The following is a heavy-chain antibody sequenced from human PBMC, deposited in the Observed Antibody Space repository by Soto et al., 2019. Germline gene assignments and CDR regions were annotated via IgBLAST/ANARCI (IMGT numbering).Heavy chain of an antibody. J-gene: IGHJ4*02. D-gene: IGHD3-10*01. V-gene: IGHV3-48*03. CDR2: ISNRGSPI. CDR1: GFTFSSYE. CDR3: VYGYYFDS. Sequence: GGSLRLSCAASGFTFSSYEMNWVRQAPGKGLEWVSFISNRGSPIYYADSVKGRFTISRDNAKKSLYLQMNSLRAEDTAVYYCVYGYYFDSWGQGTMVTVYS.